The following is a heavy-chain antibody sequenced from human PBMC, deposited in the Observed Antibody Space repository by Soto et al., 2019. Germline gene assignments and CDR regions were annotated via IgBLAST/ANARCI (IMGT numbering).Heavy chain of an antibody. Sequence: GGSLRLSCAASGFTFSNAWMSWVRQAPGKGLEWVGRIKSKTDGGTTDYAEPVKGRFTISRDDSKNTLYLQMNSLKTADTAVDYCTPYRYSGSYFDYWGQGTMVTVSS. CDR2: IKSKTDGGTT. CDR3: TPYRYSGSYFDY. J-gene: IGHJ4*02. CDR1: GFTFSNAW. D-gene: IGHD1-26*01. V-gene: IGHV3-15*01.